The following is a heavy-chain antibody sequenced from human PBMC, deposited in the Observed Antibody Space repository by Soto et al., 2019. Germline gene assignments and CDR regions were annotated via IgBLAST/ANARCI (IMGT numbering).Heavy chain of an antibody. CDR1: GGSISSGGYS. J-gene: IGHJ4*02. D-gene: IGHD2-2*01. CDR2: IYHSGST. CDR3: ARFSILTGLDY. Sequence: QLQLQESGSGLVKPSQTLSLTCAVSGGSISSGGYSWSWIRQPPGKGLEWIGYIYHSGSTYYNPSLKSRVAISVDRSKHQFDLKLSSVTAADTAVDYCARFSILTGLDYGVQGTLVTVSS. V-gene: IGHV4-30-2*01.